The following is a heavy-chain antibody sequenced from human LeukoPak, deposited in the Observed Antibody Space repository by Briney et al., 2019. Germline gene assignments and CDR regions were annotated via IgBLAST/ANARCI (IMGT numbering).Heavy chain of an antibody. CDR2: ISVYNGNA. V-gene: IGHV1-18*01. CDR3: ARRVRGLGNWFDP. Sequence: ASVKVSCKASGYSFISYGVTWVRQAPGQGLEWMGWISVYNGNADYAQKLQGRVTMTTDTSTSIAYMELKSLRSDDTAVYYCARRVRGLGNWFDPWGQGTLVTLSS. J-gene: IGHJ5*02. CDR1: GYSFISYG. D-gene: IGHD7-27*01.